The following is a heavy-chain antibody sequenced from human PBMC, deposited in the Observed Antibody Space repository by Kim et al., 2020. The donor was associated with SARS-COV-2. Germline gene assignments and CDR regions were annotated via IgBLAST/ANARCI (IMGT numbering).Heavy chain of an antibody. V-gene: IGHV5-10-1*01. J-gene: IGHJ5*02. CDR3: ARTLRALRYFDWLPMVPGDNWFDP. CDR2: IDPSDTYT. CDR1: GYSFTSYW. Sequence: GESLKISCKGSGYSFTSYWISWVRQMPGKGLEWMGRIDPSDTYTNYSPSFQGHVTISADKSISTAYLQWSSLKASDTAMYYCARTLRALRYFDWLPMVPGDNWFDPWGQGTLVTVSS. D-gene: IGHD3-9*01.